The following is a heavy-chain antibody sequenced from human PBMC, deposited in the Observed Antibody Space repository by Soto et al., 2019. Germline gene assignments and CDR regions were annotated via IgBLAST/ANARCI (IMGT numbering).Heavy chain of an antibody. V-gene: IGHV4-39*01. Sequence: SETLSLTCTVSGGSISSGSYYWDWIRQPPGKGLEWIGNVYYSGSTNYNPSLESRVTISVDTSKNQFSLKLSSVTAADTAVYYCARGTEAAAGLFDYWGQGTLVTVSS. J-gene: IGHJ4*02. CDR2: VYYSGST. CDR3: ARGTEAAAGLFDY. CDR1: GGSISSGSYY. D-gene: IGHD6-13*01.